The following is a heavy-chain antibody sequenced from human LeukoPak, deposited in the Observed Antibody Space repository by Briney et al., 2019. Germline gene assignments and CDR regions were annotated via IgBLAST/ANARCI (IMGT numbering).Heavy chain of an antibody. CDR3: ARDTYYESSGFYFSDY. V-gene: IGHV3-66*01. Sequence: GGSLRLSCAASGFTVSSNYMSWVRQAPGKGLEWVSVIYSDASTYFADSVKGRFTLSRDSSKNTLYLQMNSLRAEDTAVYHCARDTYYESSGFYFSDYWGQGTLVTVSS. J-gene: IGHJ4*02. CDR1: GFTVSSNY. CDR2: IYSDAST. D-gene: IGHD3-22*01.